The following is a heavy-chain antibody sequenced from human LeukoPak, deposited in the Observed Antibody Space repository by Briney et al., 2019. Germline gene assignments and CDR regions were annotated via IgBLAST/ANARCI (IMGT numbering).Heavy chain of an antibody. CDR2: ISAYNGNT. CDR3: ARDVPIVVVPAAMAYYYYYYMDV. D-gene: IGHD2-2*01. CDR1: GYTFTSYG. V-gene: IGHV1-18*01. J-gene: IGHJ6*03. Sequence: GATVKVSCKASGYTFTSYGICWVRQAPGQGLEWMGWISAYNGNTNYAQKLQGRVTMTTDTSTSTAYMELRSLRSDDTAVYYCARDVPIVVVPAAMAYYYYYYMDVWGTGTTVTVSS.